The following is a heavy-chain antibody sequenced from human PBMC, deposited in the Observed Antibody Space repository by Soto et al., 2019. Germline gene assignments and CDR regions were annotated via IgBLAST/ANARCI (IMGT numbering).Heavy chain of an antibody. CDR3: ARLVQHGKDGDYVEGGWFDP. J-gene: IGHJ5*02. V-gene: IGHV1-8*01. CDR2: MNPNSGNT. CDR1: GYTFTSYD. Sequence: QVQLVQSGAEVKKPGASVKVSCKASGYTFTSYDINWVRQATGQGLEWMGWMNPNSGNTGYAQKFQGRVPMTRNTSISTAYMELSSLRSGDTAVYYCARLVQHGKDGDYVEGGWFDPWGQGNLVTVSS. D-gene: IGHD4-17*01.